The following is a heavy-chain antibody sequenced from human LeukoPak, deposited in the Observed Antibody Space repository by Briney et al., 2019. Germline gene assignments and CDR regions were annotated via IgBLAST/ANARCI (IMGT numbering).Heavy chain of an antibody. Sequence: SETLSLTCTVSGYSISSGYYWGWIRQPPGKGLEWIGSIYHSGSTYYNPSLKSRVTISVDTSKNQFSLKLSSVTAADTAVYYCARGRGEYYYDSRGFDYWGQGTLVTVSS. J-gene: IGHJ4*02. CDR3: ARGRGEYYYDSRGFDY. V-gene: IGHV4-38-2*02. CDR2: IYHSGST. CDR1: GYSISSGYY. D-gene: IGHD3-22*01.